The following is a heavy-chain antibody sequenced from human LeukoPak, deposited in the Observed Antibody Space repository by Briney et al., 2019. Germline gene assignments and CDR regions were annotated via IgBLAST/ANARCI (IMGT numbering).Heavy chain of an antibody. Sequence: PGGSLRLSCEASGFTFSRHWLTWVRQAPGKGLEWVGNIDGDGSEKNYVDSRKGRFIIFRDNAKRTLYLQMNSLRAEDTAMYYCARDGVPAARDLWGQGTMVIVSS. D-gene: IGHD2-2*01. CDR3: ARDGVPAARDL. CDR2: IDGDGSEK. J-gene: IGHJ3*01. CDR1: GFTFSRHW. V-gene: IGHV3-7*01.